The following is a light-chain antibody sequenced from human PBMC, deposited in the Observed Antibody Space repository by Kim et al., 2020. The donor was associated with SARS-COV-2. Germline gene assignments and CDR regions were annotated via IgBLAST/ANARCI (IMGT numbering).Light chain of an antibody. Sequence: SSELTQDPAVSVALGQTVRITCQGDSLRSYYATWYQQRPRQAPVLVIYGRNNRPSGIPDRFSGSTSGNTASLTISGAQAEYEADFYCQSRDTGGNILFGG. J-gene: IGLJ2*01. CDR3: QSRDTGGNIL. CDR2: GRN. V-gene: IGLV3-19*01. CDR1: SLRSYY.